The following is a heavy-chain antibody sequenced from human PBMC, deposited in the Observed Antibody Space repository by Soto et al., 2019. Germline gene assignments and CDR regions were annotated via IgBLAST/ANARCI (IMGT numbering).Heavy chain of an antibody. CDR3: ARLVAGGSYFDY. CDR2: ISSRSTYI. V-gene: IGHV3-21*01. D-gene: IGHD6-13*01. J-gene: IGHJ4*02. Sequence: EVQLVESGGGLVKPGGSLRLSCAASGFTFSSNTMNWVRQAPGKGLEWVSSISSRSTYIYYADSVKCRFTISRDNAKNSLYVQMNSLRAEDTGVYYCARLVAGGSYFDYWGQGTLVTVSS. CDR1: GFTFSSNT.